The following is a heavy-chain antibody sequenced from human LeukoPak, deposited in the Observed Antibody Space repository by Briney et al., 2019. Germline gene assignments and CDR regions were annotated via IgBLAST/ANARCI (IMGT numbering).Heavy chain of an antibody. CDR1: GYNFNRND. J-gene: IGHJ6*03. V-gene: IGHV1-8*01. CDR3: ARDLGAQLLSYYYYYMDV. CDR2: MNPSSGNG. D-gene: IGHD2-2*01. Sequence: ASVTVSCKASGYNFNRNDINWVRQATGQGLEWMGWMNPSSGNGASAQSFQGRVTLTRDTSINTVYMELSGLRSEDTAVYYCARDLGAQLLSYYYYYMDVWGKGTTVTISS.